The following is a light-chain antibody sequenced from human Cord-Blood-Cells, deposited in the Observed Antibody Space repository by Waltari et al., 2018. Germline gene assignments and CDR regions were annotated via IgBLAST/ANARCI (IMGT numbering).Light chain of an antibody. Sequence: QSALTQPASVSGSPGQSLTISCPGTSSDVGGYNYVSWYQQHPGKAPKLMIYDVSNRPSGVSNRFSGSKSGNTASLTISGLQAEDEADYYCSSYTSSSTLDYVFGTGTKVTVL. CDR1: SSDVGGYNY. CDR3: SSYTSSSTLDYV. V-gene: IGLV2-14*01. CDR2: DVS. J-gene: IGLJ1*01.